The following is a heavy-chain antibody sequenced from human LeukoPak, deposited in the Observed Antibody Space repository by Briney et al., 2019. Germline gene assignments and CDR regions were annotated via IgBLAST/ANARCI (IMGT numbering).Heavy chain of an antibody. Sequence: GASVKVSCKASGGTFSSYAISWVRQAPGQGLEWMGGIIPIFGTANYAQKFQGRVTITADESTSTAYMELSSLRSKDTAVYYCARVRTPRSREYSSGWLTMENAFDIWGQGTMVTVSS. V-gene: IGHV1-69*13. CDR1: GGTFSSYA. J-gene: IGHJ3*02. D-gene: IGHD6-19*01. CDR3: ARVRTPRSREYSSGWLTMENAFDI. CDR2: IIPIFGTA.